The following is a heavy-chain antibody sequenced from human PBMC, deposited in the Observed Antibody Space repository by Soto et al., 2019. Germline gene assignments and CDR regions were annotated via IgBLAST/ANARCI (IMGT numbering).Heavy chain of an antibody. V-gene: IGHV3-30-3*01. J-gene: IGHJ6*02. CDR3: AREAAAGPSYYYYYGMDV. D-gene: IGHD6-13*01. CDR1: GFTLSSYA. CDR2: ISYDGSNK. Sequence: LRLSCAASGFTLSSYAMHWVRQAPGKGLEWVAVISYDGSNKYYADSVKGRFTISRDNSKNTLYLQMNSLRAEDTAVYYCAREAAAGPSYYYYYGMDVWGQGTTVTVSS.